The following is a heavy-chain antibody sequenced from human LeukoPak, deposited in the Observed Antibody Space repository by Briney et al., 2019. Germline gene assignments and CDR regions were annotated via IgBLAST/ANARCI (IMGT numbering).Heavy chain of an antibody. J-gene: IGHJ6*03. Sequence: GGSLRLSCAASGFTFSSYWMHWVRHAPGKGLVWVSRINTDGSSTSYADSVKGRFTISRDNAKNTLYLQMNSLRAEDTAVYYCARVIAAVSHKTEYYYYYMDVWGKGTTVTVSS. CDR1: GFTFSSYW. CDR3: ARVIAAVSHKTEYYYYYMDV. V-gene: IGHV3-74*01. CDR2: INTDGSST. D-gene: IGHD6-13*01.